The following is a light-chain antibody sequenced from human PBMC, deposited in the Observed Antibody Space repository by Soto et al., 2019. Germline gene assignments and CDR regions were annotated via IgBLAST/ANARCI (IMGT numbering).Light chain of an antibody. V-gene: IGKV1-9*01. CDR3: QQFNSDPFT. J-gene: IGKJ3*01. CDR1: QGITND. CDR2: AAS. Sequence: DIQLTQSPSFLSASVGDRVTITCWASQGITNDLAWYQQKPGKAPKLLIYAASSLQRGVPSTFSGSGFGTEFTLTISSLQPEDFATYFCQQFNSDPFTFGPGTTVDFK.